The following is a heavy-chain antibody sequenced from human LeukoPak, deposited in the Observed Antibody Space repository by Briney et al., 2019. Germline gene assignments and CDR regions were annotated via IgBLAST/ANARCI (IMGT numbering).Heavy chain of an antibody. J-gene: IGHJ4*02. Sequence: GGSLRLSCAASGFTFSSYAMSWVRQAPGKGLEWVSAISGSGGSTYYADSVKGRFTISRDNSKNTLYLQMNSLRAEDTAVYYCAHLYSSSWYGNYFDYWGQGTLVTVSS. CDR3: AHLYSSSWYGNYFDY. CDR1: GFTFSSYA. CDR2: ISGSGGST. D-gene: IGHD6-13*01. V-gene: IGHV3-23*01.